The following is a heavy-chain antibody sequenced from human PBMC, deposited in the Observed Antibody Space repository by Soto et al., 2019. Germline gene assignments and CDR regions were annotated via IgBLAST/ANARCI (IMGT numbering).Heavy chain of an antibody. D-gene: IGHD3-9*01. V-gene: IGHV3-30*03. CDR3: ARDGTLRYFDDYYFYLMDV. J-gene: IGHJ6*03. CDR2: ISYDGSHK. Sequence: QVQLVESGGGVVQPGRSLRLACTASGFTFSSYGIHWVRQAPGKGLEWVAVISYDGSHKYYGDSVKGRFTISRDNSKNTVYLQINSLVAEDTAAYYCARDGTLRYFDDYYFYLMDVWGKGTTVTVSS. CDR1: GFTFSSYG.